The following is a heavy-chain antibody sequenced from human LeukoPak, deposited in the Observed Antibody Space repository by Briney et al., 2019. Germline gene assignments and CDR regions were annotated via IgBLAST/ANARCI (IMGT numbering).Heavy chain of an antibody. CDR2: INHSGST. D-gene: IGHD2/OR15-2a*01. CDR1: GFTFINYW. V-gene: IGHV4-34*01. J-gene: IGHJ4*02. CDR3: ARGLTSMPPGGY. Sequence: GSLRLSCAASGFTFINYWMSWIRQPPGKGLEWIGEINHSGSTNYNPSLKSRVTILVDTSKNQFSLKLSSVTAADTAVYYCARGLTSMPPGGYWGQGTLVTVSS.